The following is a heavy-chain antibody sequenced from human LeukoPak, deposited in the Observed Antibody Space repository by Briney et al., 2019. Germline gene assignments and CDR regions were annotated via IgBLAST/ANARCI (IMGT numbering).Heavy chain of an antibody. CDR3: ARAHAEGAVSSPKKFDP. J-gene: IGHJ5*02. D-gene: IGHD2-8*01. Sequence: SETLSLTCTVSGGSISSGGYYWSWIRQHPGKGLEWIGYIYYSGSTYYNPSLKSRVTISVDTSKNQFSLKLSSVTAADTAVYYCARAHAEGAVSSPKKFDPWGQGTLVTVSS. V-gene: IGHV4-31*03. CDR2: IYYSGST. CDR1: GGSISSGGYY.